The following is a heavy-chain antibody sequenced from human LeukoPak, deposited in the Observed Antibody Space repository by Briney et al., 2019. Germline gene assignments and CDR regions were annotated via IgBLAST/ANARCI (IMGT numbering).Heavy chain of an antibody. Sequence: SETLSLTCAVYGGSLSGYHWSWISQPPGKGLEWIGEINHNGSTNYNPSLKSRVTISVDTSKNQFSLKLSSVTAADTAVYYCARGLYRTTTPYSSSNVGTFDIWGQGTMVAVSS. CDR2: INHNGST. V-gene: IGHV4-34*01. CDR1: GGSLSGYH. J-gene: IGHJ3*02. CDR3: ARGLYRTTTPYSSSNVGTFDI. D-gene: IGHD6-6*01.